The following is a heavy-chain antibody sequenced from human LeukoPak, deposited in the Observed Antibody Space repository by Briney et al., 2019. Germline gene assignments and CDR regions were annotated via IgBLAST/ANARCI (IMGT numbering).Heavy chain of an antibody. CDR1: GFTISNYY. CDR3: AREDYADSSGYYSSGEY. D-gene: IGHD3-22*01. Sequence: GGSLRLSCEASGFTISNYYMSWVRQAPGKGLEWVSVIFSGGTIYYADAVKGRFTISKDNSKNTLYLQMNSLRAEDTAVYYCAREDYADSSGYYSSGEYWGQGTLVTVSS. V-gene: IGHV3-66*01. CDR2: IFSGGTI. J-gene: IGHJ4*02.